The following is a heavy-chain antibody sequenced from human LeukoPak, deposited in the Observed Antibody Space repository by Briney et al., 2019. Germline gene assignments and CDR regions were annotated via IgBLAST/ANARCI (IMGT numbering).Heavy chain of an antibody. CDR1: GFTFSSYA. V-gene: IGHV3-23*01. Sequence: GGSLRLSCAASGFTFSSYAMSWVRQAPGKGLEWVSAINGSGGSTCYADSVKGRFTISRDNSKNTLYLQMNSLRAEDTAVYYRAKHHCDFWSGSINWGQGTLVTVSS. CDR3: AKHHCDFWSGSIN. J-gene: IGHJ4*02. CDR2: INGSGGST. D-gene: IGHD3-3*01.